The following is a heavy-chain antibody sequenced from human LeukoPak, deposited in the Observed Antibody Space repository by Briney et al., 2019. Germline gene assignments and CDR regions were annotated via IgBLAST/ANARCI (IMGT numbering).Heavy chain of an antibody. D-gene: IGHD6-19*01. Sequence: ASVKVSCTASGYTFTSYYMHWVRQAPGQGLEWMGIINPSGGSTSYAQKFQGRVTMTRDMSTSTVYMELSSLRSEDTAVYYCAREGSPPIAVAVYWGQGTLVTVSS. CDR1: GYTFTSYY. CDR3: AREGSPPIAVAVY. J-gene: IGHJ4*02. V-gene: IGHV1-46*01. CDR2: INPSGGST.